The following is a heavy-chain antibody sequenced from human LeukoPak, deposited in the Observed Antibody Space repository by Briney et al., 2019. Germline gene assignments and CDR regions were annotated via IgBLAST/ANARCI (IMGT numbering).Heavy chain of an antibody. Sequence: SETLSLTCTVSGGSISSYYWSWIRQPPGKGLEWIGYIHYSGSTNSNPSLKSRVTISVDTSKNQFSLKLSSVTAADTAVYYCARDTYYYDSSAWEDAFDIWGQGTMVTVSS. D-gene: IGHD3-22*01. CDR2: IHYSGST. V-gene: IGHV4-59*12. CDR1: GGSISSYY. J-gene: IGHJ3*02. CDR3: ARDTYYYDSSAWEDAFDI.